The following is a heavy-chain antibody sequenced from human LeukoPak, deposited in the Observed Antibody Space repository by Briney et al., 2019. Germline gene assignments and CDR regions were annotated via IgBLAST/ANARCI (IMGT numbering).Heavy chain of an antibody. V-gene: IGHV6-1*01. D-gene: IGHD2-2*01. J-gene: IGHJ5*02. CDR1: GDSVSINSAA. CDR2: TYQRSKWYN. CDR3: ARRLTQYDCFDP. Sequence: SRTLSLTCAISGDSVSINSAAWNWIRQSPSRGLEWLGRTYQRSKWYNDYAVSVRGRITVNPDTSKNQFSLHLNSVTPEDTAVYYCARRLTQYDCFDPWGQGILVTVSS.